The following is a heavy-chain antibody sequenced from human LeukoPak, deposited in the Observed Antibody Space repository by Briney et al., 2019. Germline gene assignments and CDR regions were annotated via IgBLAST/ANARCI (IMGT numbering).Heavy chain of an antibody. V-gene: IGHV1-69*13. J-gene: IGHJ4*02. CDR1: GGTFSSYA. D-gene: IGHD5-18*01. CDR3: ARDAVGYSYGPARFDY. CDR2: IIPIFGTA. Sequence: SVKVTCKASGGTFSSYAISWVRQAPGQGLEWMGGIIPIFGTANYAQKFQGRVTITADESTSTAYMELSSLRSEDTAVYYCARDAVGYSYGPARFDYWGQETLVTVSS.